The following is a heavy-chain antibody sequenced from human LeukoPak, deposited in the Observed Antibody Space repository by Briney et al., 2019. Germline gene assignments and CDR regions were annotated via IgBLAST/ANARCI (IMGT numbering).Heavy chain of an antibody. Sequence: QAGGSLRLSCAASGFTVGSNYISWVRQAPGKGRGWVSVIYVGGSTYYADCVNGRFTISRDNSKNTLYLQMNSLRAEDTAVYYCARGGARGYSYGYGLRRGFDYWGQGTLVTVSS. D-gene: IGHD5-18*01. CDR3: ARGGARGYSYGYGLRRGFDY. CDR2: IYVGGST. V-gene: IGHV3-66*02. CDR1: GFTVGSNY. J-gene: IGHJ4*02.